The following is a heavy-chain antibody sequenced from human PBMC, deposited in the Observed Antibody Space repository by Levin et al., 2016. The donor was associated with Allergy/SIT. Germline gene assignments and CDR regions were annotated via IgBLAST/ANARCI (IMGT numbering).Heavy chain of an antibody. CDR3: TTDLVAGPLPYYFDY. D-gene: IGHD2-8*02. J-gene: IGHJ4*02. CDR2: IKSKTDGGTT. V-gene: IGHV3-15*01. Sequence: VRQAPGKGLEWVGRIKSKTDGGTTDYAAPVKGRFTISRDDSKNTLYLQMNSLKTEDTAVYYCTTDLVAGPLPYYFDYWGQGTLVTVSS.